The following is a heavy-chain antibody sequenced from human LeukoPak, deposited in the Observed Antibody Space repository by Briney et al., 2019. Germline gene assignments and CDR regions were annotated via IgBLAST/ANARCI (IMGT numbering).Heavy chain of an antibody. V-gene: IGHV1-2*02. Sequence: ASVKVSCKASGYTFTGYCMHWVRQAPGQGLEWMGWINPNSGGTNYAQKFQGRVTMTRDTSISTAYMELSRLRSDDTAVYYCAKDRFGGYCSGGSCWPIDYWGQGTLVTVSS. CDR1: GYTFTGYC. D-gene: IGHD2-15*01. J-gene: IGHJ4*02. CDR2: INPNSGGT. CDR3: AKDRFGGYCSGGSCWPIDY.